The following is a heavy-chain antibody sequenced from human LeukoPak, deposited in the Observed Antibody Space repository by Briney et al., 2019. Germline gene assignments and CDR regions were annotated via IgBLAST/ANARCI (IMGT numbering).Heavy chain of an antibody. CDR3: ARVLDYGGNSGVVDY. J-gene: IGHJ4*02. Sequence: PSQTLSLTCTVSGGSISSGDYYWRWIRQPPGKGLEWIGYIYYSGSTYYNPSLKSRVTVSVDTSKNQFSLKLSSVTAADTAVYYCARVLDYGGNSGVVDYWGQGTLVTVSS. CDR1: GGSISSGDYY. V-gene: IGHV4-30-4*01. CDR2: IYYSGST. D-gene: IGHD4-23*01.